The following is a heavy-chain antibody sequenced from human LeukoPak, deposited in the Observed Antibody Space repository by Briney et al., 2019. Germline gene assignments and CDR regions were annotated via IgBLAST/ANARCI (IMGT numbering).Heavy chain of an antibody. CDR3: AKGQEYVWGSYGYYEGPYFDY. D-gene: IGHD3-16*01. CDR1: GFTVSSNY. V-gene: IGHV3-23*01. J-gene: IGHJ4*02. Sequence: GGSLRLSCAASGFTVSSNYMSWVRQAPGKGLEWVSLISVSGGSTYSADSVKGRFTISRDNSKNTLYLEMNSLRAEDTAVYYCAKGQEYVWGSYGYYEGPYFDYWGQGTLVTVSS. CDR2: ISVSGGST.